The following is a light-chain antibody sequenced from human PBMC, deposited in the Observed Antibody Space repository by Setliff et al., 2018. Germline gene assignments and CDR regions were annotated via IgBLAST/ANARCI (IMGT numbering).Light chain of an antibody. Sequence: QSVLTQPPSASGSPGQSVTISCTGTSSDVGGYNFVAWYQQHPGKAPKLMIYEVSKRPSGVPDRFSGSKSGNTASLSISGLQAEDEADYYCSSYTSLSTRVFGTGTKVTVL. CDR2: EVS. J-gene: IGLJ1*01. V-gene: IGLV2-8*01. CDR3: SSYTSLSTRV. CDR1: SSDVGGYNF.